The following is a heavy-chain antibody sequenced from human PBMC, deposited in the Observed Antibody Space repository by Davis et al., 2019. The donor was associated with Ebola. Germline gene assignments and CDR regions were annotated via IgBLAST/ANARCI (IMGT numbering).Heavy chain of an antibody. J-gene: IGHJ4*02. CDR1: GYTFTGYY. V-gene: IGHV1-2*04. Sequence: AASVKVSCKASGYTFTGYYMHWVRQAPGQGLEWMGWINPNSGGTNYAQKFQGWVTMTRDTSISTAYMELSSLRSEDTAVYYCASGELRYFDWLSTIDYWGQGTLVTVSS. D-gene: IGHD3-9*01. CDR2: INPNSGGT. CDR3: ASGELRYFDWLSTIDY.